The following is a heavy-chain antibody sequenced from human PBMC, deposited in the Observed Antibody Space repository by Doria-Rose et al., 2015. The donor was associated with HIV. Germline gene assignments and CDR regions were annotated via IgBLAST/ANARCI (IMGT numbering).Heavy chain of an antibody. J-gene: IGHJ4*02. Sequence: ESGPVLVKPTETLTLTCTVSGVSLSSPGMGVSWIRRPPGKALEWPANIFSDDERSYKTSLKSRLTISRGTSKGQVVLTMTDMDPVDTATYYCARIKSSRWYHKYYFDFWGQGTLVIVSA. D-gene: IGHD6-13*01. CDR1: GVSLSSPGMG. CDR2: IFSDDER. V-gene: IGHV2-26*01. CDR3: ARIKSSRWYHKYYFDF.